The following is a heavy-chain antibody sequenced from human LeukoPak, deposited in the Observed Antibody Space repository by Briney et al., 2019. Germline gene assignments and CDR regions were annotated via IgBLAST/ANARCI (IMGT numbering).Heavy chain of an antibody. D-gene: IGHD6-13*01. CDR3: ARGNIAAAVNH. CDR2: ISHSGST. J-gene: IGHJ1*01. Sequence: PTETLSLTCAVYGGSFSGNYWNWIRQPPGKGLEWIGEISHSGSTNYNPSLKSRVTMSVDTSKNQFSLMLRSVTAADTAVYYCARGNIAAAVNHWGQGTLVTVSS. V-gene: IGHV4-34*01. CDR1: GGSFSGNY.